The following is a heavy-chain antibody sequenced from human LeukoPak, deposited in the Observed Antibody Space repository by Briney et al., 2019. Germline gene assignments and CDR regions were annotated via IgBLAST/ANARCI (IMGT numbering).Heavy chain of an antibody. D-gene: IGHD6-13*01. Sequence: PGGTLRLSCAASGFSLSNYAMTWVRQAPGKGLEWVSGICGSGGSTYYADSVKSRFTNSRDNSKNTLYLQMNSRRAEDRAVYYCARGYSSGWWGYYFDYWGKGTLVTVSS. CDR1: GFSLSNYA. V-gene: IGHV3-23*01. J-gene: IGHJ4*02. CDR3: ARGYSSGWWGYYFDY. CDR2: ICGSGGST.